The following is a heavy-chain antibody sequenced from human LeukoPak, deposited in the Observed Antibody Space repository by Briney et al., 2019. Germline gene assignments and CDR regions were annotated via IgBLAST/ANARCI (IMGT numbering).Heavy chain of an antibody. D-gene: IGHD4-17*01. J-gene: IGHJ6*03. V-gene: IGHV3-23*01. Sequence: GGSLRLSCAASGFTFSSYAVSWVRQAPGKGLEWVSSISGSGGSTYSADSVKGRFTISRDNSKNTLYLQMNSLRAEDSAIYYCAKRATVTTTYSYYYMDVWGKGTTVIVSS. CDR3: AKRATVTTTYSYYYMDV. CDR2: ISGSGGST. CDR1: GFTFSSYA.